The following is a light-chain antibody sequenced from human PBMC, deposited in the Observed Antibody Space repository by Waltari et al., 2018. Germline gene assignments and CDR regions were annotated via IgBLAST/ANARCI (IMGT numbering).Light chain of an antibody. CDR3: QQYNGYWT. V-gene: IGKV1-5*03. Sequence: DIQMTQSPSTLSASVGDRVTITCRASQSISSWLAWYQQKPGTAPKLLIYKASTLEIGVPSRFSGSGSGTEFTLTINSLQPDDFATYYCQQYNGYWTFGQGTKVEIK. J-gene: IGKJ1*01. CDR1: QSISSW. CDR2: KAS.